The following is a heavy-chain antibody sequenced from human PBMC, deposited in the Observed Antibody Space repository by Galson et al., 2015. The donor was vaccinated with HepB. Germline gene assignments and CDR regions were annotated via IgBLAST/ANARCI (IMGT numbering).Heavy chain of an antibody. CDR2: IKSTTDSGTT. D-gene: IGHD5-18*01. J-gene: IGHJ4*02. CDR3: TTGLQLWSRGFYFDY. Sequence: SLRLSCAASGFTFSNAWMSWVRQAPGKGLEWVGRIKSTTDSGTTDYAAPVKGRFTISRDYSKNTLYLQMNSLKTEDTAVYYCTTGLQLWSRGFYFDYWGQGTLVTVSS. V-gene: IGHV3-15*01. CDR1: GFTFSNAW.